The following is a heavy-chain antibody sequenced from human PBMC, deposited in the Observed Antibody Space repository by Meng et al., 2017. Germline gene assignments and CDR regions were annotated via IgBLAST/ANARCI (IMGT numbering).Heavy chain of an antibody. CDR1: GYTFTSYT. J-gene: IGHJ5*02. CDR2: IKSANGDA. D-gene: IGHD6-13*01. Sequence: QVQLVQSGAEVEKPGASVKVSCKASGYTFTSYTIHWVRQAPGQSLARMGWIKSANGDAKYSQKFQGRLTLTRDTSASTAYLELSSLTFEDTAVYYCARGTGSSWFDPWGQGTLVTVSS. V-gene: IGHV1-3*01. CDR3: ARGTGSSWFDP.